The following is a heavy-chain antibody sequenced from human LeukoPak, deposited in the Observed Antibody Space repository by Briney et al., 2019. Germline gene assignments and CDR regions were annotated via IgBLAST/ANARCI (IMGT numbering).Heavy chain of an antibody. CDR3: ARQRMVRGVIWWFDP. CDR2: IYYSGST. Sequence: SETLSLTCTVSGGSISSISYYWGRIRQPPGKGLEWIGSIYYSGSTYYNPSLKSRVTLSVDTSKNQFSLKLSSVTAADTAVYYCARQRMVRGVIWWFDPWGKGTLVTVSS. J-gene: IGHJ5*02. D-gene: IGHD3-10*01. V-gene: IGHV4-39*01. CDR1: GGSISSISYY.